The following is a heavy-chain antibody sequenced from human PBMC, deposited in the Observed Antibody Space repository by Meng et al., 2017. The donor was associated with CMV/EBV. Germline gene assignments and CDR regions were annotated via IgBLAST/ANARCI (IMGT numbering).Heavy chain of an antibody. CDR2: ISWDGGST. CDR1: GFTFDDYT. Sequence: GESLKISCAASGFTFDDYTMHWVRQAPGKGLEWVSLISWDGGSTYYADSVKGRFTISRDNSKNSLYLQMNSLRTEDTALYYCAKDILEVPVPAAILRYGMDVWGQGTTVTVSS. J-gene: IGHJ6*02. CDR3: AKDILEVPVPAAILRYGMDV. D-gene: IGHD2-2*02. V-gene: IGHV3-43*01.